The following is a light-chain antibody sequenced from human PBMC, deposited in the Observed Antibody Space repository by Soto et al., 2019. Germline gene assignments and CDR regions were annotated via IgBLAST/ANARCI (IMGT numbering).Light chain of an antibody. CDR3: QQYNTYSRT. CDR1: QSISSW. V-gene: IGKV1-5*01. J-gene: IGKJ1*01. Sequence: IQMTHYPSTRSASFLDRFSMTFRASQSISSWLAWYQQKPGKVPKLRIYDASTLESGVPSRFSGSGSGTEFTLTISSLQPDDFATYYCQQYNTYSRTFGQGTKVDIK. CDR2: DAS.